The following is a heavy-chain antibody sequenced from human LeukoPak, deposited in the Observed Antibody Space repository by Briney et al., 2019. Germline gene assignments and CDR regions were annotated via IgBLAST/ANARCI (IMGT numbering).Heavy chain of an antibody. CDR3: AGRYTGSSRIDC. CDR1: GDYISCSVNY. V-gene: IGHV4-39*01. CDR2: IYYSGST. D-gene: IGHD6-6*01. Sequence: SETLSLTCTVAGDYISCSVNYFGWIRQPPGKGLEWIGNIYYSGSTYYNPSLKSRVTISGDTSKNQFSLKLTTSTDTDMANYYCAGRYTGSSRIDCWGQGTLVTVSS. J-gene: IGHJ4*02.